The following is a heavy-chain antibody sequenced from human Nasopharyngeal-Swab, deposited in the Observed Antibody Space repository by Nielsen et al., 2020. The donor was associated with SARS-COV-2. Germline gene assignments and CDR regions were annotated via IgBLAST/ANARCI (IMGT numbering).Heavy chain of an antibody. CDR3: AKEVTGYRSGGSCYSANWYFDL. J-gene: IGHJ2*01. D-gene: IGHD2-15*01. Sequence: SLKISCAASGFTFDDYAMHWVRQAPGKGLEWVSGISWNSGSIGYADSVKGRFTISRDNAKNSLYLQMNSLRAEDTALYYCAKEVTGYRSGGSCYSANWYFDLWGRGTLVTVSS. CDR1: GFTFDDYA. CDR2: ISWNSGSI. V-gene: IGHV3-9*01.